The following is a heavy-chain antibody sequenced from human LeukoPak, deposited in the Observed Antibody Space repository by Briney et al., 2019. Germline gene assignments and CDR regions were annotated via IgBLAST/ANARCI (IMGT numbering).Heavy chain of an antibody. CDR1: GFTFSSYS. D-gene: IGHD5-12*01. CDR2: ISSSSSYI. CDR3: ARVGYSGYEVNYFDY. V-gene: IGHV3-21*01. J-gene: IGHJ4*02. Sequence: GGSLRLSCAASGFTFSSYSMNWVRQAPGKGLEWVSSISSSSSYIHYADSVKGRFTISRDNAKNSLYLQMNSLRAEDTAVYYCARVGYSGYEVNYFDYWGQGTLVTVSS.